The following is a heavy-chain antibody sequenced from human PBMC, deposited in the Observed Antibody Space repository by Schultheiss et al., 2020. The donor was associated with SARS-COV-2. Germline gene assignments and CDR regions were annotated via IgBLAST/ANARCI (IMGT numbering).Heavy chain of an antibody. CDR2: ISSSGGST. V-gene: IGHV3-23*01. Sequence: GGSLRLSCAASGFTFSSYAMSWVRQAPGKGLEWVSTISSSGGSTDYADSVKGRFTISRDNSKNTLHLQMNSLRAEDTAVYYCARDGSSGWPTWGQGTLVTVSS. CDR3: ARDGSSGWPT. CDR1: GFTFSSYA. J-gene: IGHJ5*02. D-gene: IGHD6-19*01.